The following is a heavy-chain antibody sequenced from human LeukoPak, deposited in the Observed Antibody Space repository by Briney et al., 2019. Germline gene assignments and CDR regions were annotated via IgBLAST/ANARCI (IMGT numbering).Heavy chain of an antibody. CDR1: GYTVSSNY. D-gene: IGHD2-2*01. J-gene: IGHJ4*02. CDR2: ISSSGSTI. CDR3: TRGYCSSTSCHHFDY. Sequence: PGGSLRLSCAASGYTVSSNYMSWVRQAPGKGLEWVSYISSSGSTIYYADSVKGRFTISRDNAKNSLYLQMNSLRAEDTAVYYCTRGYCSSTSCHHFDYWGQGTLVTVSS. V-gene: IGHV3-11*04.